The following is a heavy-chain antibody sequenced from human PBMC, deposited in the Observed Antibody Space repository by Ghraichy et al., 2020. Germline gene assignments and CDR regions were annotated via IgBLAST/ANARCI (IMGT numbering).Heavy chain of an antibody. D-gene: IGHD5-18*01. CDR3: ARDYRDNSDTAPWGDKWDY. CDR2: IWYDGSNK. Sequence: GGSLRLSCAASGFTFSSYGMHWVRQAPGKGLEWVAVIWYDGSNKYYADSVKGRFTISRDNSKNTLYLQMNSLRAEDTAVYYCARDYRDNSDTAPWGDKWDYWGQGTLVTVSS. J-gene: IGHJ4*02. CDR1: GFTFSSYG. V-gene: IGHV3-33*01.